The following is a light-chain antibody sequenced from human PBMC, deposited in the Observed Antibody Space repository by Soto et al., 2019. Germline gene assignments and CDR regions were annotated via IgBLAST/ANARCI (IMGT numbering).Light chain of an antibody. CDR1: SSDVGGYNY. CDR2: DVS. V-gene: IGLV2-14*01. J-gene: IGLJ2*01. CDR3: SSYTCSSTLVV. Sequence: QSALTQPAAVSGSPAQSINISCTGTSSDVGGYNYVSWYQQHPGKGPKLMIYDVSNRPLGVSNRFSGAKSGNTASLTISGLQAEDEADYYCSSYTCSSTLVVFGGGTKLTVL.